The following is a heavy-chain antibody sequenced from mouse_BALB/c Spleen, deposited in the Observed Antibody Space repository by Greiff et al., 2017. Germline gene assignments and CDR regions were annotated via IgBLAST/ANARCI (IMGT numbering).Heavy chain of an antibody. V-gene: IGHV2-9*02. CDR3: AREALGPAY. CDR2: IWAGGST. J-gene: IGHJ3*01. D-gene: IGHD4-1*01. CDR1: GFSLTSYG. Sequence: VMLVESGPGLVAPSQSLSITCTVSGFSLTSYGVHWVRQPPGKGLEWLGVIWAGGSTNYNSALMSRLSISKDNSKSQVFLKMNSLQTDDTAMYYCAREALGPAYWGQGTLVTVSA.